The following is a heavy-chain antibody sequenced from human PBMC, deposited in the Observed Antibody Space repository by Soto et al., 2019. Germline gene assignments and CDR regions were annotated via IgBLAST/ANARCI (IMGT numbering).Heavy chain of an antibody. D-gene: IGHD6-13*01. J-gene: IGHJ6*02. CDR3: ARDRWSIAAAGTGYYYYGMDV. V-gene: IGHV1-18*04. CDR2: ISAYNGNT. CDR1: GYTFTSYC. Sequence: ASVKVSCKASGYTFTSYCISWVRQAPGQGLEWMGWISAYNGNTNYAQKLQGRVTMTTDTSTSTAYMELSSLRSDDTAVYYCARDRWSIAAAGTGYYYYGMDVWGQGTTVTVSS.